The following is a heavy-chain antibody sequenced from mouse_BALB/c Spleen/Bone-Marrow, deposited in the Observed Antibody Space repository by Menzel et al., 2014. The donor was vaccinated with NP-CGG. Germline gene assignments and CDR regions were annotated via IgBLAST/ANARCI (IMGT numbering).Heavy chain of an antibody. J-gene: IGHJ2*01. CDR2: INPSNGGT. Sequence: QVQLQQPGAEPVKPGASVKLSCKASGYTFTSFYMYWVKQRPGQGLEWIGGINPSNGGTNFNEKFKSKATLTLDKSSSTAYMQLSSLTSEDSAVYYCTRGSYGSSQYYFDYWGQGTTLTVSS. CDR3: TRGSYGSSQYYFDY. V-gene: IGHV1S81*02. CDR1: GYTFTSFY. D-gene: IGHD1-1*01.